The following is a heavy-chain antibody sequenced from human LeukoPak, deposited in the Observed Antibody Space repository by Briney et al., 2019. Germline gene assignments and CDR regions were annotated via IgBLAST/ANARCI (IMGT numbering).Heavy chain of an antibody. Sequence: PGRSLRLSCAASGFTFSSYAMHWVRQAPGKGLEWVAVVPYDGSSKYYADSVKGRFTISRDNSKNTLHLQMNSLRAEDTAFYYCARGLGYIGSSPYYFDYWGQGTLVTVSS. CDR2: VPYDGSSK. CDR1: GFTFSSYA. V-gene: IGHV3-30-3*01. CDR3: ARGLGYIGSSPYYFDY. J-gene: IGHJ4*02. D-gene: IGHD5/OR15-5a*01.